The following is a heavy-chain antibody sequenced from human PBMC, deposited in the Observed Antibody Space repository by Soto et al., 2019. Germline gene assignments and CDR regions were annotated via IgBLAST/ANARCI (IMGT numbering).Heavy chain of an antibody. J-gene: IGHJ3*01. D-gene: IGHD3-10*01. CDR2: IYYSGST. Sequence: SETLSFTCTVSGGSISSSSYYWGWIRQPPGKGLEWIGSIYYSGSTYYNPSLKSRVTISVDTSKNQFSLKLSSVTAADTAVYYCARVWGGAFDFWGQGTMVTVSS. V-gene: IGHV4-39*01. CDR3: ARVWGGAFDF. CDR1: GGSISSSSYY.